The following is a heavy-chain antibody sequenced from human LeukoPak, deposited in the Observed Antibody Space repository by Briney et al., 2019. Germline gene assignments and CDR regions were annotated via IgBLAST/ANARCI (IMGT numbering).Heavy chain of an antibody. CDR1: GFTFSGSD. Sequence: GSLRLSCAASGFTFSGSDMTWVRQAPGKGLEWVSTIEASGDKTYNTDFVKGRFTISRDNSKNTLYLQMSSLTGEDTAVYYCAKDGRSYTPGYWGQGTLVTVSS. D-gene: IGHD3-16*02. CDR2: IEASGDKT. CDR3: AKDGRSYTPGY. J-gene: IGHJ4*02. V-gene: IGHV3-23*01.